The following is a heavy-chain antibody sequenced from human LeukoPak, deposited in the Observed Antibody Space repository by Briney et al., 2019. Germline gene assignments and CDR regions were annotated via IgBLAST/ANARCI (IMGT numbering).Heavy chain of an antibody. Sequence: GGSLRLSCAASGFTVNYNYMSWVRQAPGKGLEWVSAISGSGGSTYYADSVKGRFTISRDNSKNTLYLQMNSLRAEDTAVYYCAKEGKSEATGGYWGQGTLVTVSS. CDR2: ISGSGGST. CDR3: AKEGKSEATGGY. V-gene: IGHV3-23*01. CDR1: GFTVNYNY. J-gene: IGHJ4*02. D-gene: IGHD1-14*01.